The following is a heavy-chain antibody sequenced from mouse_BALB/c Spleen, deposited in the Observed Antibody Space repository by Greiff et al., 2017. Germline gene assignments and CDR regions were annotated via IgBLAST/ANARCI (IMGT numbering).Heavy chain of an antibody. J-gene: IGHJ2*01. D-gene: IGHD1-1*01. CDR2: ISSGGSYT. CDR1: GFTFSSYA. Sequence: EVMLVESGGGLVKPGGSLKLSCAASGFTFSSYAMSWVRQSPEKRLEWVAEISSGGSYTYYPDTVTGRFTISRDNAKNTLYLEMSSLRSEDTAMYYCARGYYGSSPYFDYWGQGTTLTVSS. V-gene: IGHV5-9-4*01. CDR3: ARGYYGSSPYFDY.